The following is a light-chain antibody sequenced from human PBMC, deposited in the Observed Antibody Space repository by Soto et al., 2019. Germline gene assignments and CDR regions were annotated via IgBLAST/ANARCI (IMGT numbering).Light chain of an antibody. CDR2: GAS. J-gene: IGKJ1*01. CDR3: QQYNNWQRT. V-gene: IGKV3-15*01. Sequence: EIVMTQSPATLSVSPGERATPSCRASQSVSSNLAWYQQKPGQAPRLLIYGASTRATGIPARFSGSGSGTEFTLTISSLQSEDFAVYYCQQYNNWQRTFGQGTKVDIK. CDR1: QSVSSN.